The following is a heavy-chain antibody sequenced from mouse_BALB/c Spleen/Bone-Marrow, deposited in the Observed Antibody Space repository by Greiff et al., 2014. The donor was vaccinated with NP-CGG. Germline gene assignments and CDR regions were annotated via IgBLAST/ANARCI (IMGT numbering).Heavy chain of an antibody. CDR3: ARGGDYHYFDY. CDR2: ISLGDGNT. CDR1: GYTFTTYD. D-gene: IGHD2-4*01. V-gene: IGHV1S56*01. Sequence: QVQLKESGPELVKPGALVKISCKASGYTFTTYDINWVKQRPGQGLEWIGWISLGDGNTNYNEKFKGKATLTADKSSSTAYMQLSSLTSENSAVYFCARGGDYHYFDYWGQGTTLTVSS. J-gene: IGHJ2*01.